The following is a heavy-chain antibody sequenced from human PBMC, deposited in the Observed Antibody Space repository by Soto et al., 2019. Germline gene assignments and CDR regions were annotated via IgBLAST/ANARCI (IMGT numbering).Heavy chain of an antibody. V-gene: IGHV4-39*01. D-gene: IGHD4-17*01. CDR3: ASMYGDYVSY. CDR1: GGSISSSSYY. CDR2: IYYSGST. J-gene: IGHJ4*02. Sequence: QLQLQESGPGLVKPSETLSLTCTVSGGSISSSSYYWGWIRQPPGKGLEWIGSIYYSGSTYYNPSLKSRVTISVDTSKNQSSLKLSSVTAADTAVYSCASMYGDYVSYWGQGTLVTVSS.